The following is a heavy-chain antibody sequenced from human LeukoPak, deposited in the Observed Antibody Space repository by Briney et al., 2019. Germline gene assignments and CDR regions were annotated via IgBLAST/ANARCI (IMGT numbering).Heavy chain of an antibody. D-gene: IGHD1-1*01. CDR2: INPNSGGT. CDR1: GYTFTGYY. V-gene: IGHV1-2*02. CDR3: ARDQRVEYYYYMDV. Sequence: GASVKVSCKASGYTFTGYYMHWVRQAPGQGLEWMGWINPNSGGTNYAQKFQGRVTMTRDTSISTAYMELSRLRSDDTAVYYCARDQRVEYYYYMDVWGKGTTVTISS. J-gene: IGHJ6*03.